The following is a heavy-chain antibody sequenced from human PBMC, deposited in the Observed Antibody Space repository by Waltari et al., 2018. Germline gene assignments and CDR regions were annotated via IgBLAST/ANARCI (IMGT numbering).Heavy chain of an antibody. Sequence: QVKLVQSGAEVKKPGSSVKVSCKASGGTFSSYAISWVRQAPGQGLEWMGGIIPIFGTANYARMFQGIVTITADEATSTAYMELSSLRAEDTAVYYCAIGSWSNTPYFDYWGQGTLVTVSS. CDR1: GGTFSSYA. V-gene: IGHV1-69*13. D-gene: IGHD3-3*01. CDR2: IIPIFGTA. CDR3: AIGSWSNTPYFDY. J-gene: IGHJ4*02.